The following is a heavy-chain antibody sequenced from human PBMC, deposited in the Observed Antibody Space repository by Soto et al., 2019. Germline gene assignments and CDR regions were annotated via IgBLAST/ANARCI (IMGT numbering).Heavy chain of an antibody. CDR1: GYSFTSYW. D-gene: IGHD3-3*01. J-gene: IGHJ6*02. CDR2: IDPSDSYT. CDR3: ARRSSVPDHYYYGMDV. V-gene: IGHV5-10-1*01. Sequence: PGESLKISCKGSGYSFTSYWISWVRQMPGKGLEWMGRIDPSDSYTNYSPYFQGHVTISADKAISTAYLQWSRLKASDTAMYYCARRSSVPDHYYYGMDVWGQGTTVTVSS.